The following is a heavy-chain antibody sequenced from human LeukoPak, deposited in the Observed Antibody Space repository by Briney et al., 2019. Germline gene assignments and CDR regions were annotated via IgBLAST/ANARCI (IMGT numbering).Heavy chain of an antibody. D-gene: IGHD6-13*01. V-gene: IGHV1-69*13. CDR3: AREVAAAGYYFDY. J-gene: IGHJ4*02. CDR2: IIPIFGTA. CDR1: GGTFSSYA. Sequence: GASVKVSCKASGGTFSSYAISWVRQAPGQGLEWMGGIIPIFGTANYAQKFQGRVTITADESTSTAYMELSSLRSGDTAVYYCAREVAAAGYYFDYWGQGTLVTVSS.